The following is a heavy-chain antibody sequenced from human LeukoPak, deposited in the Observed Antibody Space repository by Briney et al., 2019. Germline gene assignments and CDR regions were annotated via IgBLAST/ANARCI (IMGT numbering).Heavy chain of an antibody. J-gene: IGHJ5*02. CDR3: VRDLWARGETVAIGPFDP. D-gene: IGHD3-16*01. V-gene: IGHV3-7*03. Sequence: GGSLRLSCAASGFTFSSYWMSWVRQAPGKGLEWVANIKQDGSEKYYVDSVKGRFTISRDNARNEVSLQMSSLRVEDTAIYYCVRDLWARGETVAIGPFDPWGQGTLVTVSS. CDR1: GFTFSSYW. CDR2: IKQDGSEK.